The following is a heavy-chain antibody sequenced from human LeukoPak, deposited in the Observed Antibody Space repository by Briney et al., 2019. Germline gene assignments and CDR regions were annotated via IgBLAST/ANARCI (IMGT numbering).Heavy chain of an antibody. CDR2: INQSGTT. Sequence: SETLSLTCAVNGVSLSGLSWNWIRQSPGKGLEWIGEINQSGTTDYNASLKTRVTISVDTSKNHFSLKLTSVTAADTAVYFCGNKPDMSCRGGYCHVIDYWGQGTLVSVSS. CDR1: GVSLSGLS. V-gene: IGHV4-34*01. D-gene: IGHD2-21*02. J-gene: IGHJ4*02. CDR3: GNKPDMSCRGGYCHVIDY.